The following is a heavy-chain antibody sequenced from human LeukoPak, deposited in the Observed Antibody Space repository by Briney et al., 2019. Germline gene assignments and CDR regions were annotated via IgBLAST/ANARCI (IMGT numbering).Heavy chain of an antibody. CDR2: INHSGST. V-gene: IGHV4-34*01. J-gene: IGHJ5*02. CDR1: GGSFSGYY. Sequence: PSETLSLTCAVYGGSFSGYYWSWIRQPPGKGLEWIGEINHSGSTNYNPSLKSRVTISVDTSKNQFSLKLSSVTAADTAVYYCARGKVNIVVVVAATLRNWFDPWGQGTLVTVSS. CDR3: ARGKVNIVVVVAATLRNWFDP. D-gene: IGHD2-15*01.